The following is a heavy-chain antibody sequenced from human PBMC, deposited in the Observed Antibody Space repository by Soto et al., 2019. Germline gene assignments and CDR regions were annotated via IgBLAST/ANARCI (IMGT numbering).Heavy chain of an antibody. V-gene: IGHV4-59*08. CDR1: GGSISSYY. Sequence: QVQLQESGPGLVKPSETLSLTCTVSGGSISSYYWSWIRQPPGKGLEWIGYIYYSGSTNNNPSLKSRVTISVDTSKNQFTVKLSSVTAADTAVYYGASHADYDFWSGHYPPYYYCYMDVGGKGTTVTVSS. D-gene: IGHD3-3*01. CDR3: ASHADYDFWSGHYPPYYYCYMDV. J-gene: IGHJ6*03. CDR2: IYYSGST.